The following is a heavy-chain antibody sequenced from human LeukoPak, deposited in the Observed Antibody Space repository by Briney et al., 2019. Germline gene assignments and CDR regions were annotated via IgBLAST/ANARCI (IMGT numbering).Heavy chain of an antibody. CDR2: INPNSGGT. J-gene: IGHJ5*02. CDR3: ARVQGATGGINWFDP. Sequence: ASVKVSCKASGYTFTGYYMHWVRQAPGQGLEWMGWINPNSGGTNYAQKFQGRVTMTRDTSISTAYMELSRLRSDDTAVYYCARVQGATGGINWFDPWGQGTLVTVSS. D-gene: IGHD3-10*01. CDR1: GYTFTGYY. V-gene: IGHV1-2*02.